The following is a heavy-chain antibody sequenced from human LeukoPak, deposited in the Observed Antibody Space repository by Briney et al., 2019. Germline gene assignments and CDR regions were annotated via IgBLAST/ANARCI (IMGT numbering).Heavy chain of an antibody. D-gene: IGHD3-10*01. CDR1: GYTFTSCG. V-gene: IGHV1-18*01. CDR2: ISAYNGNT. CDR3: ARSHGSGSYYYFDY. J-gene: IGHJ4*02. Sequence: ASVKVSCKASGYTFTSCGISWVRQAPGQGLEWMGWISAYNGNTNYAQKLQGRVTMTTDTSTSTAYMELRSLRSDDTAVYYCARSHGSGSYYYFDYWGQGTLVTVSS.